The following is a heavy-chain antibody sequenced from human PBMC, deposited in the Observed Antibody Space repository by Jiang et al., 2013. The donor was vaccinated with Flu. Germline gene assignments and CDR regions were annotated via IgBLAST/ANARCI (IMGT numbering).Heavy chain of an antibody. CDR3: ATGGTDWLGPFDY. CDR1: GFTFSSYS. J-gene: IGHJ4*02. V-gene: IGHV3-21*01. Sequence: RLSCAASGFTFSSYSMNWVRQAPGKGLEWVSSISSSSSYIYYADSVKGRFTISRDNAKNSLYLQMNSLRAEDTAVYYCATGGTDWLGPFDYWGQGTLVTVSS. D-gene: IGHD3-9*01. CDR2: ISSSSSYI.